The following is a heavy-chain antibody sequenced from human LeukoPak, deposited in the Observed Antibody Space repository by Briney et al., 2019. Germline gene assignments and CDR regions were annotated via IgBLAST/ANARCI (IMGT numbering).Heavy chain of an antibody. V-gene: IGHV1-8*01. Sequence: ASVKVSCKASGYTFTSYEINWVRQATGQGLEWMGWMNPNSGNTGYAQKFQSRVTVTRDTSISTAYMELSSLRSEDTAVYYCARAVAANDYWGQGTLVTVSS. CDR1: GYTFTSYE. J-gene: IGHJ4*02. CDR3: ARAVAANDY. D-gene: IGHD2-15*01. CDR2: MNPNSGNT.